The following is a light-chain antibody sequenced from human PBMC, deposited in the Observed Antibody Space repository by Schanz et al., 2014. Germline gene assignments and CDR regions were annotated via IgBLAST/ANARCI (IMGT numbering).Light chain of an antibody. CDR3: SSYSDSSPLYV. CDR2: DVS. CDR1: SSDVGGSKY. V-gene: IGLV2-14*03. Sequence: QSVLTQPASVSGSPGQSITISCTGTSSDVGGSKYVCWYQQHPGKAPKLIIFDVSDRPSGVSNRFSGSKSGNTASLTISGLQAEDEADYYCSSYSDSSPLYVFGSGTKLTVL. J-gene: IGLJ1*01.